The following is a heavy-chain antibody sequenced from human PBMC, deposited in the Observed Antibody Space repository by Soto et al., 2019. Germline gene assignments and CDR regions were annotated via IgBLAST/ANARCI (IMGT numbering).Heavy chain of an antibody. D-gene: IGHD1-26*01. Sequence: GGSLRLSCAASGFTFSSYAMSWVRQAPGKGLEWVSAISGSGGSTYYADSVKGRFTISRDNSKNTLYLQMNSLRAEDTAVYYCAKVGRGGSYTYYYYYGMDVWGQGTTVTVSS. CDR3: AKVGRGGSYTYYYYYGMDV. CDR1: GFTFSSYA. V-gene: IGHV3-23*01. CDR2: ISGSGGST. J-gene: IGHJ6*02.